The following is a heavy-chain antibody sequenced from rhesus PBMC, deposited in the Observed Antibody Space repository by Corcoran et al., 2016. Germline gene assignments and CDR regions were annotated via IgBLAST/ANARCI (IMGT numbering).Heavy chain of an antibody. J-gene: IGHJ4*01. Sequence: EVQQVESGGGLVQPGGSLRLSCAASGFTLSSYGMSWVRQAPGKGLEWFSYISYGGASTYYADSLKGRFTISRVNSKNTLSLQMNILRAADTAVYYCAKWRVGATPYFDYWRPGVLITVSS. D-gene: IGHD1-44*02. V-gene: IGHV3S5*01. CDR2: ISYGGAST. CDR1: GFTLSSYG. CDR3: AKWRVGATPYFDY.